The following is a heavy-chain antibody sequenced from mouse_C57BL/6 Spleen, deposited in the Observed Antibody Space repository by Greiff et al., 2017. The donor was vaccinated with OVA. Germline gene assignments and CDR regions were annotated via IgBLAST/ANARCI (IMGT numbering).Heavy chain of an antibody. V-gene: IGHV1-59*01. J-gene: IGHJ2*01. CDR3: AREGPGTVGY. D-gene: IGHD1-1*01. Sequence: VQLQQPGAELVRPGTSVKLSCKASGYTFTSYWMHWVKQRPGQGLEWIGVIDPSDSYTNYNQKFKGKATLTVDTSSSTAYMQLSSLTSEDSAVYYCAREGPGTVGYWGQGTTLTVSS. CDR1: GYTFTSYW. CDR2: IDPSDSYT.